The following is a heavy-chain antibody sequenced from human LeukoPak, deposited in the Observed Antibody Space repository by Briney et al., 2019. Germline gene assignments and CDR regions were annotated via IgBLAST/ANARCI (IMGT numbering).Heavy chain of an antibody. CDR2: FDPEDGEDGET. Sequence: ASVKVSCKVSGYSLLEVAMHWVRQAPGKGLEWVGSFDPEDGEDGETHYAQKLQGRVTMTEDASTDTAYMELNSLRSEVTAVYYCAMTDRYAGRPFDYWGQGTLVTVSS. CDR1: GYSLLEVA. D-gene: IGHD5-12*01. J-gene: IGHJ4*02. CDR3: AMTDRYAGRPFDY. V-gene: IGHV1-24*01.